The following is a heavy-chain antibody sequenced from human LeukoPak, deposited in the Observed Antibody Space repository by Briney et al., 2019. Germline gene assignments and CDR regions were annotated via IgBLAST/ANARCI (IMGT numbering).Heavy chain of an antibody. CDR2: IYSGGGT. D-gene: IGHD1-14*01. CDR3: ARELFGYNNI. CDR1: ELTFDDYA. Sequence: QPGRSLRLSCAASELTFDDYAMHWVRQAPGKGLEWVSVIYSGGGTYYADSVKGRFTISRDNSKNTVYLQMNSLRAEDTAVYYCARELFGYNNIWGQGILVTVSS. V-gene: IGHV3-66*01. J-gene: IGHJ1*01.